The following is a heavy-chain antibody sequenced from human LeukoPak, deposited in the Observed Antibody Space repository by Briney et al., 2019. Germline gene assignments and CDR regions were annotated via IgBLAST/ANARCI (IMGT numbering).Heavy chain of an antibody. CDR1: GGSISSYY. Sequence: SETLSLTCTVSGGSISSYYLSWIRQPAGKGLEWIGRIYTSGSTNYNPSLKSRVTMSVDTSKNQFSLKLSSVTAADTAVYYCARDLVFRTIFGVVIPSMDVWGKGTTVTVSS. CDR2: IYTSGST. J-gene: IGHJ6*03. V-gene: IGHV4-4*07. CDR3: ARDLVFRTIFGVVIPSMDV. D-gene: IGHD3-3*01.